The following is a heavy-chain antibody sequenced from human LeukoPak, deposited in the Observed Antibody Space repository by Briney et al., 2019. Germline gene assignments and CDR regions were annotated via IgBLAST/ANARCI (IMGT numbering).Heavy chain of an antibody. J-gene: IGHJ4*02. Sequence: EASVKVSCKASGGTFSSYAISWVRQAPGQGLERMGGIIPIFGTANYAQKFQGRVTITADESTSTAYMELSSLRSEDTAVYYCARRSAGDYYDSSGYLTGLPDYWGQGTLVTVSS. CDR3: ARRSAGDYYDSSGYLTGLPDY. D-gene: IGHD3-22*01. V-gene: IGHV1-69*13. CDR1: GGTFSSYA. CDR2: IIPIFGTA.